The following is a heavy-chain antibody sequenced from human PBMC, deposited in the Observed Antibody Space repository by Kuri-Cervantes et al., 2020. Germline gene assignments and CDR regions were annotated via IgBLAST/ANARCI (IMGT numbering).Heavy chain of an antibody. CDR3: ARVDVPPWGKMATFSSVPIN. CDR1: GYTFTSYG. Sequence: ASVKVSCKASGYTFTSYGISWVRQAPGQGLEWMGWISAYNGNTNYAQKLQGRVTITTDRFTSTAYMELRSLRSDDTAVYYCARVDVPPWGKMATFSSVPINWGQGTLVTVSS. D-gene: IGHD5-24*01. J-gene: IGHJ4*02. V-gene: IGHV1-18*01. CDR2: ISAYNGNT.